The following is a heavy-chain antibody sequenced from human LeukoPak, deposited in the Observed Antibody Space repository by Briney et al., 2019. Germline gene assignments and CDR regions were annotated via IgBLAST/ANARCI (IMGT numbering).Heavy chain of an antibody. CDR1: GISLSTSGVR. J-gene: IGHJ4*02. V-gene: IGHV2-70*04. CDR3: ARTQDCSSPSCYPYYFDF. D-gene: IGHD2-2*01. CDR2: IDWDDDK. Sequence: SGPTLVKPTQTLTLTCTFSGISLSTSGVRVSWIRQPPGKALEWLARIDWDDDKYYSTSLTTRPTISKDTSKNQVVLVMTNMDPVDTATYYCARTQDCSSPSCYPYYFDFWGQGSLVTVSS.